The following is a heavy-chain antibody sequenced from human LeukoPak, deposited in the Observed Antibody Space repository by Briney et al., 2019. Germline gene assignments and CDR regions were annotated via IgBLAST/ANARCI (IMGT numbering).Heavy chain of an antibody. CDR3: ARLLDGSGGIYYYYYMDV. D-gene: IGHD3-10*01. CDR2: IYYSGST. J-gene: IGHJ6*03. CDR1: GGSISSGSYY. Sequence: SETLSLTCTVSGGSISSGSYYWGWIRQPPGKGLEWIGSIYYSGSTYYNPSLKSRVTTSVDKSKNQFSLKLSSVTAADTAVYYCARLLDGSGGIYYYYYMDVWGKGTTVTISS. V-gene: IGHV4-39*07.